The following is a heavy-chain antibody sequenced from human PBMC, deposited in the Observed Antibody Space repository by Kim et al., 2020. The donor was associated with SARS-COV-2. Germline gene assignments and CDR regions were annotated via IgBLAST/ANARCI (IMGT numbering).Heavy chain of an antibody. D-gene: IGHD4-4*01. V-gene: IGHV3-23*01. J-gene: IGHJ4*02. CDR1: GFTFSNYG. CDR2: ISAGGDT. Sequence: GGSLRISCAASGFTFSNYGLSWVRQAPGKGLEWVSGISAGGDTYYADSVQGRFTISRDNSKNALILEMNSLRADDPALYYCAKVTTITAPFYDYCGQGTL. CDR3: AKVTTITAPFYDY.